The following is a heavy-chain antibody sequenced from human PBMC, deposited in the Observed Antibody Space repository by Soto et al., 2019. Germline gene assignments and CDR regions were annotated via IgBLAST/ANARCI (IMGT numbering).Heavy chain of an antibody. CDR3: AREPRYCRGGSCSIIGDGFEI. CDR2: IYKDFT. CDR1: GFTVTDIY. D-gene: IGHD2-15*01. V-gene: IGHV3-66*01. J-gene: IGHJ3*02. Sequence: EVQLVESGGGLVQPGGSLRLSCVASGFTVTDIYMNWVRQAPGKGLEWVSVIYKDFTDYADFVRGSFSVSTDTSNDALSLRLDNLRAEDTAVYYCAREPRYCRGGSCSIIGDGFEIWGQVAMVTVS.